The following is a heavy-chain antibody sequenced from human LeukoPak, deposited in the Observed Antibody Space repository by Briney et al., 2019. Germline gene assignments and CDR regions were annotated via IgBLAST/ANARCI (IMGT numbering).Heavy chain of an antibody. CDR2: IFYSGNT. J-gene: IGHJ3*02. CDR1: GGSISPYY. Sequence: SETLSLTCTVSGGSISPYYWSWIRQPPGKGLEWIGYIFYSGNTNYNPSLKSRVTISVDTSKNQFSLKLTSVTAADTAVYYCARKAHNFGAFDIWGQGTMVTVSS. V-gene: IGHV4-59*08. CDR3: ARKAHNFGAFDI. D-gene: IGHD1-20*01.